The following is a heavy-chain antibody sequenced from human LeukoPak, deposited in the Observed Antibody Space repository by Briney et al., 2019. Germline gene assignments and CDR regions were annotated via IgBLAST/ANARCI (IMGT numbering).Heavy chain of an antibody. D-gene: IGHD6-13*01. Sequence: SVKVSCKASGGTFSSYAISWVRPAPGQGLEWMGRIFPIFGTANYAQKFQGRVTITADKSTSTAYMELRSLRSEDTAVYYCALPSWEGIAAAGTVTWFDPWGQGTLVTVSS. CDR3: ALPSWEGIAAAGTVTWFDP. CDR1: GGTFSSYA. V-gene: IGHV1-69*06. CDR2: IFPIFGTA. J-gene: IGHJ5*02.